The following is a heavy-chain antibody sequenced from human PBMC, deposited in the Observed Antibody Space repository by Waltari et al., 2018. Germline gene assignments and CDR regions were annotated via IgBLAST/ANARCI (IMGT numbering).Heavy chain of an antibody. CDR2: IYYSGGT. CDR1: GGSISSGGYY. V-gene: IGHV4-31*03. J-gene: IGHJ3*02. D-gene: IGHD5-12*01. CDR3: ARGYSGYEKGAFDI. Sequence: QVQLQESGPGLVKPSQTLSLTCTVSGGSISSGGYYWSWIRQHPGKGLEWIGYIYYSGGTYYTPSRKSRVTISVDTSKNQFSLKLSSVTAADTAVYYCARGYSGYEKGAFDIWGQGTMVTVSS.